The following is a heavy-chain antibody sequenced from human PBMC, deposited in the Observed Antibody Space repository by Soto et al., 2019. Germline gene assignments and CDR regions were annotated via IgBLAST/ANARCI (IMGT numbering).Heavy chain of an antibody. CDR2: IKVDGSET. D-gene: IGHD2-21*01. CDR1: GFTFGNYW. Sequence: EVQLAESGGGLVQPGGSLRLSCAASGFTFGNYWMSWVRQAPGKEPERVANIKVDGSETYYVDSVKGRFIISRDNAKNSVYLQMNSLRVEDTAVYYCARDRVWQTFDYWGQGTLVTVSS. J-gene: IGHJ4*02. V-gene: IGHV3-7*03. CDR3: ARDRVWQTFDY.